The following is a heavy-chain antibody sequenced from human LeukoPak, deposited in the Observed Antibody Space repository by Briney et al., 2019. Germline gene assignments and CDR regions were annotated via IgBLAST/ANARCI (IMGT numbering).Heavy chain of an antibody. Sequence: GRSLRLSCAASGFTFSSFGMHWVRQAPGKGLEWVAIISFDGSNKYYADSVKGRFTISRDNSKNTLYLQMNSLRAEDTAVYYCARVATMVRVPLDALDIWGQGTMVSVSS. V-gene: IGHV3-30*03. CDR2: ISFDGSNK. CDR3: ARVATMVRVPLDALDI. J-gene: IGHJ3*02. CDR1: GFTFSSFG. D-gene: IGHD3-10*01.